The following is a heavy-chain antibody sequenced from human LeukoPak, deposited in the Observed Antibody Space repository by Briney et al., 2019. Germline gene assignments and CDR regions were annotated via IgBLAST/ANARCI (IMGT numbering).Heavy chain of an antibody. CDR1: GFTFRNYA. Sequence: PGGSLRLSCPASGFTFRNYAGMWVRQAPGQGLEWVSAITSAGAPRYADSVKGRFTISRDNSKNTLYLQMNSLRAEDTAQYFCARDPNGDYIGAFEFWGQGTGVTVSS. J-gene: IGHJ3*01. D-gene: IGHD4-17*01. V-gene: IGHV3-23*01. CDR3: ARDPNGDYIGAFEF. CDR2: ITSAGAP.